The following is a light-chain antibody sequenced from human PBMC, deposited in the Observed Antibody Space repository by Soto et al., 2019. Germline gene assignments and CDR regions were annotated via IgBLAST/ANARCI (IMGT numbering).Light chain of an antibody. V-gene: IGLV2-23*02. CDR3: CSYAGISTFYA. Sequence: QSVLTQPASVSGSPAQSITISCTGTSSDVGSYNLVSWYQQHPGKAPKLMIYGVNKRPSGVSNRFSGSKSGNTASLTISGLQAEDEADYYCCSYAGISTFYAFGTGTKVTVL. CDR2: GVN. J-gene: IGLJ1*01. CDR1: SSDVGSYNL.